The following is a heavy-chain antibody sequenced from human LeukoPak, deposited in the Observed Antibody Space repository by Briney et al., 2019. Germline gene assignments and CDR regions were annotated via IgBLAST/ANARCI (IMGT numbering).Heavy chain of an antibody. V-gene: IGHV3-23*01. J-gene: IGHJ5*02. Sequence: LGGSLLLSCAASGFIFNNFGLVWVRQAPGKGLEWVSGISNDGGGTTYADFVKGRFTISRDNSKNTLFLQMNSLRADDTALYYCAKGSSGYFLDLWGQGTLVTVSS. CDR1: GFIFNNFG. CDR3: AKGSSGYFLDL. CDR2: ISNDGGGT. D-gene: IGHD3-22*01.